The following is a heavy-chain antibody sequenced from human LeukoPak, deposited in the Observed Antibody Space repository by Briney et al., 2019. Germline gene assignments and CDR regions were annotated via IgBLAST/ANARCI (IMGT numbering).Heavy chain of an antibody. CDR3: AREVVSTPSYFDS. Sequence: GGSLRLSCAASGFIFNDFYMSWIRQAPGKGLEWVSFFYRGDSTYYAESVRGRFTISRDNSKNTLYLLMNSLIPEDTAVYYCAREVVSTPSYFDSWGQGTLVTVSS. CDR2: FYRGDST. J-gene: IGHJ4*02. D-gene: IGHD2-15*01. CDR1: GFIFNDFY. V-gene: IGHV3-53*01.